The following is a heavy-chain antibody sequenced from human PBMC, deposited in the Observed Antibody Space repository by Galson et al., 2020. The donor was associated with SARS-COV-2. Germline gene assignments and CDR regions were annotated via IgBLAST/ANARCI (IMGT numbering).Heavy chain of an antibody. CDR1: GDSINSGSYY. V-gene: IGHV4-61*02. CDR2: VYTSGST. J-gene: IGHJ6*02. CDR3: TREGGSVAATAGGMDV. D-gene: IGHD6-19*01. Sequence: SQTLSLTCTVSGDSINSGSYYWGWVRQPAGKGLEWIGRVYTSGSTNYNPSLKGRVTILVDTSKNQFSLKLTSATAADTAVYFCTREGGSVAATAGGMDVWGQGTTVTV.